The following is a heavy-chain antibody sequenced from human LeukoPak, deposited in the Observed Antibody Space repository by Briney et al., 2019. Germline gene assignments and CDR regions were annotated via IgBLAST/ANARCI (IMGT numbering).Heavy chain of an antibody. V-gene: IGHV4-38-2*02. J-gene: IGHJ4*02. Sequence: SETLSLTCTLSGYSISSGYYSGWIRQPPGMGLECIGSIYHSGSTYYNPSLKSRVTISVDTSKNQFSLKLSSVTAADTAVYYCARDRTAGGYDPNPFDYWGQGTLVTVSS. D-gene: IGHD5-12*01. CDR2: IYHSGST. CDR3: ARDRTAGGYDPNPFDY. CDR1: GYSISSGYY.